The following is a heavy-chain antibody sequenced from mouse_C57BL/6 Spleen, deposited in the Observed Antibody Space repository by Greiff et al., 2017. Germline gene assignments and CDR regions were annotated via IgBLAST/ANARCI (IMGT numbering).Heavy chain of an antibody. Sequence: QVQLQQPGAELVRPGSSVKLSCKASGYTFTSYWMHWVKQRPIQGLEWIGNIDPSDSETPYNQKFTDKATLTVDKSSSTAYMQRSSLTSEDSAVYYGARRNYGSSYWYFDVWGTGTTVTVSS. V-gene: IGHV1-52*01. CDR1: GYTFTSYW. CDR2: IDPSDSET. J-gene: IGHJ1*03. CDR3: ARRNYGSSYWYFDV. D-gene: IGHD1-1*01.